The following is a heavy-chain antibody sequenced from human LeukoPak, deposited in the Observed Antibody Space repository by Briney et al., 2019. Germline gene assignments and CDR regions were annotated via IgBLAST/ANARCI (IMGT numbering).Heavy chain of an antibody. J-gene: IGHJ5*02. CDR3: AKDSSAYYDFWSGYYKYNWFDP. CDR1: GFTFSSYA. D-gene: IGHD3-3*01. V-gene: IGHV3-23*01. CDR2: ISGSGGST. Sequence: GGSLRLSCAASGFTFSSYAMSWVRQAPGKGLEWVSAISGSGGSTYYADSAKGRFTISRDNSKNTLYLQMNSLRAEDTAVYYCAKDSSAYYDFWSGYYKYNWFDPWGQGTLVTVSS.